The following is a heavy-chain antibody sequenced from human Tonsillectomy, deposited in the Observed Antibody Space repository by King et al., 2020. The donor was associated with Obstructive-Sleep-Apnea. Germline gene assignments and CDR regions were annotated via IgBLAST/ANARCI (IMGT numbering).Heavy chain of an antibody. CDR1: GFTFSSYA. J-gene: IGHJ4*02. V-gene: IGHV3-23*04. CDR3: AKDGDIIQLWPNGHFDY. D-gene: IGHD5-18*01. CDR2: ISGSGGST. Sequence: VQLVESGGGLVQPGGSLRLSCAASGFTFSSYAMSWVRQAPGKGLEWVSAISGSGGSTYYADSVKGRFTISRDNSKNTLYLQMNSLRAEDTAVYYCAKDGDIIQLWPNGHFDYWGQGTLVTVSS.